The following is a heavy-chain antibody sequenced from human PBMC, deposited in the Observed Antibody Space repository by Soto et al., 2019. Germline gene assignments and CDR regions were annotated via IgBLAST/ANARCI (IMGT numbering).Heavy chain of an antibody. CDR3: ARVPQSGLVARSGMDV. D-gene: IGHD2-2*01. Sequence: GGSLRLSCAASGFTFSSYSMNWVRQAPGKGLEWVSSISSSSGYIYYADSVKGRFTISRDNAKNSLYLQMNSLRAEDTAVYYCARVPQSGLVARSGMDVWGQGTTVTVSS. CDR2: ISSSSGYI. V-gene: IGHV3-21*01. J-gene: IGHJ6*02. CDR1: GFTFSSYS.